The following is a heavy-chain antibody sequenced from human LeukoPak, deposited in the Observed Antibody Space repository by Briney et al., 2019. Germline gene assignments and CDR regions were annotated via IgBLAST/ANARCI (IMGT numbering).Heavy chain of an antibody. Sequence: SQTLSLTCTVSGGSISSGGYYWSWIRQHPGKGLEWIGYIYYSGSTYYNPSLKSRVTISVDTSKNQFSLKLSSVTAADTAVYYCARGGYGSYYYYYYMDVWGKGTTVTVSS. V-gene: IGHV4-31*03. D-gene: IGHD6-25*01. CDR3: ARGGYGSYYYYYYMDV. CDR1: GGSISSGGYY. CDR2: IYYSGST. J-gene: IGHJ6*03.